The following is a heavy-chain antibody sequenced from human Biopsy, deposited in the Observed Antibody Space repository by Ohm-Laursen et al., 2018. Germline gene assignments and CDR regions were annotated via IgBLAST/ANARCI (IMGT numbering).Heavy chain of an antibody. Sequence: SLRLSCSASGFTFSSFAMSWVRQAPGKGLVWVSGISDSGGSTHYADSVKGRFSISRDTSKNTLYLQMNNLRAEDTAMYYCARDLYDFCGGCPFDPWGQGTLVTVSP. CDR3: ARDLYDFCGGCPFDP. J-gene: IGHJ5*02. CDR1: GFTFSSFA. CDR2: ISDSGGST. V-gene: IGHV3-23*01. D-gene: IGHD3-3*01.